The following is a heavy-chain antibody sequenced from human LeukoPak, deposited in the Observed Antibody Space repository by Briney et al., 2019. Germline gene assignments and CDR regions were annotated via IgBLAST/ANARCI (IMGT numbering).Heavy chain of an antibody. CDR2: ISSSSSYI. V-gene: IGHV3-21*04. Sequence: PGGSLRLSCAASGFTFSGYSMNWVRQAPGKGLEWVSSISSSSSYIYYADSVKGRFTISRDNAKNSLYLQMNSLRVEDTAVYYCARDPPGIAASGTYYWGQGTLVTVSS. CDR3: ARDPPGIAASGTYY. CDR1: GFTFSGYS. J-gene: IGHJ4*02. D-gene: IGHD6-13*01.